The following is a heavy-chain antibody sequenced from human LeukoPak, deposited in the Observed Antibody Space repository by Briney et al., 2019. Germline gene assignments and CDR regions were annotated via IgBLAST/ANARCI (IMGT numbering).Heavy chain of an antibody. CDR1: GYTFTSYY. V-gene: IGHV1-46*01. CDR2: INPSGGST. CDR3: ARVRATVTTSAFDI. Sequence: ASVKVSCKASGYTFTSYYMHWVRQAPGQGLEWMGIINPSGGSTSYAQKFQGRVTITADESTSTAYMELSSLRSEDTAVYYCARVRATVTTSAFDIWGQGTMVTVSS. D-gene: IGHD4-17*01. J-gene: IGHJ3*02.